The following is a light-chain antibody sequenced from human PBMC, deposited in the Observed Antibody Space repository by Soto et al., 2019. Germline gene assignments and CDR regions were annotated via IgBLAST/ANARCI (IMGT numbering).Light chain of an antibody. CDR1: QSVSSN. V-gene: IGKV3-15*01. CDR3: QHYNNWPFT. CDR2: GAS. J-gene: IGKJ2*01. Sequence: EIVMTQSPATLSVSPGERATLSCRASQSVSSNLAGSQQKPGQAPTLLIYGASAMATVIPARFSCSGSGTEFTLTISILQSEDFAVYYCQHYNNWPFTFGQGTKLEI.